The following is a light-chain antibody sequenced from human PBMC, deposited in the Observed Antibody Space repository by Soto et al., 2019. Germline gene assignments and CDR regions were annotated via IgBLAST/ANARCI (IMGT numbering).Light chain of an antibody. J-gene: IGKJ1*01. CDR2: YAS. Sequence: EIVMTQSPATLSVSPGERATLSCRASQSVSSNLAWYQHKPGQAPRLLIYYASIRATGIPARFSGSGSGTEFTLTISSLQSEDFAVYYCHHYNNWWTFGQGTKVEIK. CDR1: QSVSSN. CDR3: HHYNNWWT. V-gene: IGKV3D-15*01.